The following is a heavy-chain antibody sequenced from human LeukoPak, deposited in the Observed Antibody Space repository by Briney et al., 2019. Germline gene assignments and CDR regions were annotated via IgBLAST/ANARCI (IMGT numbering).Heavy chain of an antibody. Sequence: SETLSLTCTVSGGSISSSSYYWGWLRQPPGKGLEWIGSIYYSGSTYYNPSLKSRVTISVDTSKNQFSLKLSSVTAADTAVYYCARRGSGYYRASYYFDYWGQGTLVTVSS. CDR3: ARRGSGYYRASYYFDY. J-gene: IGHJ4*02. CDR2: IYYSGST. V-gene: IGHV4-39*01. CDR1: GGSISSSSYY. D-gene: IGHD3-3*01.